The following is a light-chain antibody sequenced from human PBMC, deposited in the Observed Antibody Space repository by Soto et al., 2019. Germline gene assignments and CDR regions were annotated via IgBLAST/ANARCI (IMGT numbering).Light chain of an antibody. V-gene: IGLV1-44*01. J-gene: IGLJ3*02. CDR2: SNN. CDR3: AAWDDSLNGLV. Sequence: QSVLTQPPSASGTPGQRVTISCSGSSSNIGVNTVNWYQQLPGTAPKLLIYSNNQRPSGVPDRFSGSKSGTSASLAISVLQSEDEGDYYCAAWDDSLNGLVFGGGTKLTVL. CDR1: SSNIGVNT.